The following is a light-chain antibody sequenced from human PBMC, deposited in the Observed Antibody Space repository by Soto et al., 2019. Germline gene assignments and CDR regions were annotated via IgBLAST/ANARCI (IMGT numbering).Light chain of an antibody. CDR2: YDS. CDR1: NIGSKS. J-gene: IGLJ2*01. V-gene: IGLV3-21*01. Sequence: SYELTQPPSVSVAPGKTAKITCGGNNIGSKSVHWYQQRPGQAPVLVIYYDSDRPSGIPERFSGSNSGNTATLTISRVEAGDEADDYCQVWESSGAQFGGGTKVTVL. CDR3: QVWESSGAQ.